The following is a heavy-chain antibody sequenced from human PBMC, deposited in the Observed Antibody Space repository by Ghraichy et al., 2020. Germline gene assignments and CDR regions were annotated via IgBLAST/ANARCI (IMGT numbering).Heavy chain of an antibody. CDR3: AVGSSGFLYFDY. CDR1: GYSFSNYW. Sequence: SLKVSCKGSGYSFSNYWIAWVRQMPGKGLEWMGIIYPTDSDTTYSPSFQGQVTISVDKSISTAYLQWSSLKASDTAMYYCAVGSSGFLYFDYWGQGTLVTVSS. D-gene: IGHD6-6*01. J-gene: IGHJ4*02. CDR2: IYPTDSDT. V-gene: IGHV5-51*01.